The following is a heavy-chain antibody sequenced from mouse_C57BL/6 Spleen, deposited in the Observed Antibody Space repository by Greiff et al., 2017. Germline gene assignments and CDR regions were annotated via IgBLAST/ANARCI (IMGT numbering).Heavy chain of an antibody. CDR3: ARDYYDAFDD. D-gene: IGHD1-1*01. V-gene: IGHV14-2*01. J-gene: IGHJ1*03. CDR2: IDPEDGGT. Sequence: VQLKESGAGLVKPGASVKLSCTASGFNIKDYYMHWVKQRTEQGLEWIGKIDPEDGGTKYAPKFQGKATITADTSSNTAYLQRSSLTSEDTAVYYGARDYYDAFDDWGTGTTVTVSS. CDR1: GFNIKDYY.